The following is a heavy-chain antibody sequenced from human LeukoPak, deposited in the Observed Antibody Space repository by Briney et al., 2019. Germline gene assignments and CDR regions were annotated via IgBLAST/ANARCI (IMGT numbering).Heavy chain of an antibody. D-gene: IGHD3-22*01. CDR1: GGSISSSSYY. J-gene: IGHJ4*02. Sequence: PSETLSLTCTVSGGSISSSSYYWGWIRQPPGKGLEWIGSIYYSGGTYNNPSLKSRVTISVDTSKNQFSLKLSSVTAADTAVYYCARLGYYYDSSAKGAFDYWGQGTLVTVPS. CDR2: IYYSGGT. CDR3: ARLGYYYDSSAKGAFDY. V-gene: IGHV4-39*01.